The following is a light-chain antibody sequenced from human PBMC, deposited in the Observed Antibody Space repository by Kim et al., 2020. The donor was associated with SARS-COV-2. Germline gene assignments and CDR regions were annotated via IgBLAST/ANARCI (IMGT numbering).Light chain of an antibody. CDR3: SSRDSTGDHVV. Sequence: ALEQTVRLTSQGDSLRNNYAPWYQQRQRQAPTLVLYGKYDRPSGIPGRFSGSASGNTAALTITGAQAEDEGDYYCSSRDSTGDHVVFGGGTQLTVL. CDR2: GKY. J-gene: IGLJ3*02. CDR1: SLRNNY. V-gene: IGLV3-19*01.